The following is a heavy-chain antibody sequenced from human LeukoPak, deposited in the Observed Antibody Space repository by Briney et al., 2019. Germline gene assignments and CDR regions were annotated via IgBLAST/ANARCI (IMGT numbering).Heavy chain of an antibody. CDR3: AKDPGITIFGVVTYFDY. D-gene: IGHD3-3*01. CDR2: ISGSGGST. V-gene: IGHV3-23*01. Sequence: GGSLRLSCTASGFTFSSYAMSWVRQAPGKGLEWVSTISGSGGSTYYADSVKGRFTISRDNSKNTLYLQMNSLRAEDTAVYYCAKDPGITIFGVVTYFDYWGQGTLVTVSS. J-gene: IGHJ4*02. CDR1: GFTFSSYA.